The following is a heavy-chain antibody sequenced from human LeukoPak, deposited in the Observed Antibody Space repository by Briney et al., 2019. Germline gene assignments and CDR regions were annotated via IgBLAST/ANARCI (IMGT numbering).Heavy chain of an antibody. CDR3: ARDRGYTSFDY. CDR1: GFGFSNSW. V-gene: IGHV3-7*01. Sequence: GGSLRLSCAAYGFGFSNSWMTWVRQAPGKDLEWVASINPDGSEVSYVGSVKGRFTISRDNAKNSVYLQMSSLRAEETGVFYCARDRGYTSFDYWGQGALVAVSS. J-gene: IGHJ4*02. D-gene: IGHD5-18*01. CDR2: INPDGSEV.